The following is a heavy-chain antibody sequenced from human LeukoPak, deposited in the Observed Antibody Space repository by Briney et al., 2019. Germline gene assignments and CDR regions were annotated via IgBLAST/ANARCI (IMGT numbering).Heavy chain of an antibody. V-gene: IGHV4-59*01. CDR2: IYYSGST. Sequence: SETLSLTCTVSGGSISSYYWSWIRQPPGKGLEWIGYIYYSGSTNYNPSLKSRVTISVDTSKNQFSLKLSSVTAADTAVYYCARDQADFWSGYSYYGMDVWGQGTTVTVS. J-gene: IGHJ6*02. CDR1: GGSISSYY. D-gene: IGHD3-3*01. CDR3: ARDQADFWSGYSYYGMDV.